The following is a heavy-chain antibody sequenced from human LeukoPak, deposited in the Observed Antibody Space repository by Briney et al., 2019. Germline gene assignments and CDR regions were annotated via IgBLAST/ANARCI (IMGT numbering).Heavy chain of an antibody. D-gene: IGHD1-26*01. CDR1: GGSISSYY. Sequence: SETLSLTCTVSGGSISSYYWSWIRQPPGKGLEWIGYIYYSGSTNYNPSLKSRVTISVDTSKNQFSLKLSSVTAADTAVYYCARSRGRQSSFDYWGQGTLVTVSS. CDR2: IYYSGST. CDR3: ARSRGRQSSFDY. J-gene: IGHJ4*02. V-gene: IGHV4-59*01.